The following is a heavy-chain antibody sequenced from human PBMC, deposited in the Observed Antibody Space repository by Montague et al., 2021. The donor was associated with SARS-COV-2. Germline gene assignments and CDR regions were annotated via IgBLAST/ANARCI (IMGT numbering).Heavy chain of an antibody. CDR1: GGSFSGYY. D-gene: IGHD3-22*01. J-gene: IGHJ3*02. V-gene: IGHV4-34*01. CDR3: ARAGIVVVINAFDI. CDR2: INHSGST. Sequence: SETLSLTCAVYGGSFSGYYWNWIRQPPGKGLEWIGEINHSGSTNYDPSLKSRVTMSVDTSKNQFSLKLSSVTAADTAVYYCARAGIVVVINAFDIWGQGTMVTVSS.